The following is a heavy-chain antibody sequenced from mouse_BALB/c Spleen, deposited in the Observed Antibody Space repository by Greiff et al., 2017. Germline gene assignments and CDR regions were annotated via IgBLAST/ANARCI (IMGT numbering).Heavy chain of an antibody. J-gene: IGHJ4*01. Sequence: VQLQQSGAELVRPGVSVKISCKGSGYTFTDYAMHWVKQSHAKSLKWIGVISTYYGDASYNQKFKCKATMTVDKSSSTAYMELARLTSEDSAIYYCARRGLLDYAMDYWGQGTSVTVSS. CDR2: ISTYYGDA. CDR1: GYTFTDYA. D-gene: IGHD2-3*01. CDR3: ARRGLLDYAMDY. V-gene: IGHV1S137*01.